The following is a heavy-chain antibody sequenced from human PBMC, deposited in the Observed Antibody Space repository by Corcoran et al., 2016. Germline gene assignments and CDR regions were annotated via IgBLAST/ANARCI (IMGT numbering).Heavy chain of an antibody. CDR2: IVVGSGDT. CDR1: GFTFTSSA. V-gene: IGHV1-58*01. CDR3: AADRPVDP. J-gene: IGHJ5*02. Sequence: QMQLVQSGPEVKKPGTSVKVSCKASGFTFTSSAVQWVRQARGQRLEWIGGIVVGSGDTNYAQKFQERVTSPRDMSTSTDYMELSSRGSEDTAVYYCAADRPVDPWGQGTLVTVSS.